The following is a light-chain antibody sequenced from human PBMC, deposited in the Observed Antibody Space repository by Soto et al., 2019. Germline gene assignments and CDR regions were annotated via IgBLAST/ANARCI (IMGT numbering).Light chain of an antibody. Sequence: ILMTQSPATLSVSPGERATLSCRASQSVSNNLAGYQQKPGQAPRLLIYDASTRATGIPARLSSSGSGKEFTLTISGMQSEDFAVYYYQQYNNWPPWTFGQGTKVETK. J-gene: IGKJ1*01. CDR3: QQYNNWPPWT. V-gene: IGKV3-15*01. CDR1: QSVSNN. CDR2: DAS.